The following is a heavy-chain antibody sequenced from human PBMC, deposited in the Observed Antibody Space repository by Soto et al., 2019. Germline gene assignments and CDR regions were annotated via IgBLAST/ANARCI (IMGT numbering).Heavy chain of an antibody. CDR2: INPNSGGT. J-gene: IGHJ4*02. V-gene: IGHV1-2*02. CDR3: AREDYGDYLLFGY. CDR1: GYTFTGYY. D-gene: IGHD4-17*01. Sequence: GSVKVSCKASGYTFTGYYMHWVRQAPGQGLEWMGWINPNSGGTNYAQKFQGRVTMTRDTSISTAYMELSRLRSDDTAVYYCAREDYGDYLLFGYWGQGTLVTVSS.